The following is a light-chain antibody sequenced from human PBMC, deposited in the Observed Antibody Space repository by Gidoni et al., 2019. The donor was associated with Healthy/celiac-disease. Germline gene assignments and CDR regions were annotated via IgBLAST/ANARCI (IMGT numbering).Light chain of an antibody. Sequence: DIQMTQSPSSLSASVGDRVTITCQASQDISNYLNWYQQKPGKAPKLLIYDASNLETGVPSRFSGSGSGTDFTFTISSLQPEDIATYYCQQYDNLPPFTVXGXTKVEIK. V-gene: IGKV1-33*01. CDR3: QQYDNLPPFT. CDR2: DAS. CDR1: QDISNY. J-gene: IGKJ4*01.